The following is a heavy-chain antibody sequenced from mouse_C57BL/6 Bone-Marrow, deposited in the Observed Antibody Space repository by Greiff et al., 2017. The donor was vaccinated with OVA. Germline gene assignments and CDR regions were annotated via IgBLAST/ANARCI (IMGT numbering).Heavy chain of an antibody. CDR1: GYTFTSYG. V-gene: IGHV1-81*01. Sequence: LQESGAELARPGASVKLSCKASGYTFTSYGISWVKQRTGPGLAWIGEIYPRSGNTYYNEKFKGKATLTADKSSSTAYMELRSLTSEDSAVYFCARLRGYFDVWGTGTTVTVSS. CDR3: ARLRGYFDV. CDR2: IYPRSGNT. J-gene: IGHJ1*03.